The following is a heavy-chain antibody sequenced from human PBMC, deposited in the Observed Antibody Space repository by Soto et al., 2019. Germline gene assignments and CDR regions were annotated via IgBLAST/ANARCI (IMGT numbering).Heavy chain of an antibody. V-gene: IGHV4-31*03. J-gene: IGHJ5*02. D-gene: IGHD3-10*01. Sequence: QVQLQESGPGLVKPSQTLSLTCTVSGGSISSGGYYWSWIRQHPGKGLGWIGYIYYSGSTYYNPSLTSRGTISVDTSKNQFSLKLSSVTAADTAVYYCARGGYYYGSGTKPSYNWFDPWGQGTLVTVSS. CDR1: GGSISSGGYY. CDR3: ARGGYYYGSGTKPSYNWFDP. CDR2: IYYSGST.